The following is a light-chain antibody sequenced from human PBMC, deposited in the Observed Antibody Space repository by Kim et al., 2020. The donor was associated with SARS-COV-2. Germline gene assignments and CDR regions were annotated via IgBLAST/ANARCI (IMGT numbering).Light chain of an antibody. CDR1: SLRSYY. CDR3: NSRDSSGNHLEV. V-gene: IGLV3-19*01. CDR2: GKN. Sequence: SSELTQDPAVSVALGQTVRITCQGDSLRSYYASWYQQKPGQAPVLVIYGKNNRPSGIPDRFSGSSSGNTASLTITGAQAEDEADYYRNSRDSSGNHLEVFGTGTKVTVL. J-gene: IGLJ1*01.